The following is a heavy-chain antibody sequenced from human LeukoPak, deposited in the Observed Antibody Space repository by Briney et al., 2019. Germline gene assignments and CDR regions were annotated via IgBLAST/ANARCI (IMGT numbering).Heavy chain of an antibody. CDR2: IKQDGTEM. CDR3: AKDNSPGIAVAGTFFSR. CDR1: GFTFTSHW. V-gene: IGHV3-7*03. Sequence: PGGSLRLSCAASGFTFTSHWMSWVRQAPGKGPEWVANIKQDGTEMYYLDSVKGRFTISRDNAKNSLYLQMNSLRAEDTAVYYCAKDNSPGIAVAGTFFSRWGQGTLVTVSS. J-gene: IGHJ4*02. D-gene: IGHD6-19*01.